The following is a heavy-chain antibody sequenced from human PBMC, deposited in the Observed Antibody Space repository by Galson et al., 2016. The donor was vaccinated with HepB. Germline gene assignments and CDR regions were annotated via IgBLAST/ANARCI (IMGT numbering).Heavy chain of an antibody. CDR3: AKGTMIVVVNHYFDY. CDR2: ISGSVGKT. V-gene: IGHV3-23*01. CDR1: GFTFSSYA. D-gene: IGHD3-22*01. J-gene: IGHJ4*02. Sequence: SLRLSCAASGFTFSSYAMSWVRQAPGKGLEWVSGISGSVGKTYYADSVKGRFTISRDNSKNTLYLQMNSLRAEDTAVYYCAKGTMIVVVNHYFDYWGQGTLVTVSS.